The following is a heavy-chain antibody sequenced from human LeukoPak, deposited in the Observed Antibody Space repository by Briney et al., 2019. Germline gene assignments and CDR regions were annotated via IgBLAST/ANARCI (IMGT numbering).Heavy chain of an antibody. CDR3: ARDPTPIAEYYFDY. J-gene: IGHJ4*02. Sequence: PGGSLRLSCAASGFTFSSYAMHWVRQAPGKGLEWVAVISYDGSNKYYADSVKGRFTISRDNSKNTLYLQMNSLRAEDTAVYYCARDPTPIAEYYFDYWGQGTLVTVSS. CDR2: ISYDGSNK. CDR1: GFTFSSYA. D-gene: IGHD2/OR15-2a*01. V-gene: IGHV3-30-3*01.